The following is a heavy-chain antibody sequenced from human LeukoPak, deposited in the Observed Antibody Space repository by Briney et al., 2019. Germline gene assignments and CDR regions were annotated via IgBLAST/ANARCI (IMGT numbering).Heavy chain of an antibody. CDR1: GFSFSSYA. CDR2: ISGTGDTT. D-gene: IGHD6-19*01. V-gene: IGHV3-23*01. CDR3: AGSLGSGWYQQFDY. Sequence: PGGSLRLSCAASGFSFSSYAMTWVRQAPGKGLEWVSSISGTGDTTYYADSVKGRFTVSRDNSKDTLFLQMNSLGAKDTAVYYCAGSLGSGWYQQFDYWGQGTLVTVSS. J-gene: IGHJ4*02.